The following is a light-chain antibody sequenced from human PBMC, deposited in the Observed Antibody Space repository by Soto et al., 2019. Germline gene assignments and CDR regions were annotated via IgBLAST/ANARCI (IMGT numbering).Light chain of an antibody. V-gene: IGKV4-1*01. CDR1: QSVLYSSNNKNY. CDR2: WAS. CDR3: QQYYSTPVT. J-gene: IGKJ4*01. Sequence: DFVMTQSPDSLAVSLGERATINCKSSQSVLYSSNNKNYLAWYQQKPGQPPKLLIYWASTRESGVPDRFSGSGSGTDFTLTISSLQAEDVAVYYCQQYYSTPVTFGGGTKVEIK.